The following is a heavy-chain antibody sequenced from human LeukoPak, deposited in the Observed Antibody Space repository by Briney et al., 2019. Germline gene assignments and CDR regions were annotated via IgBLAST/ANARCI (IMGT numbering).Heavy chain of an antibody. V-gene: IGHV1-3*01. CDR3: AREEYYGSGSFFSMIYYYGMDV. CDR2: INAGNGNT. J-gene: IGHJ6*02. D-gene: IGHD3-10*01. Sequence: GASVKVSCTASGYTFTSYAMHWVRQAPGQRLERMGWINAGNGNTKYSQKFQGRVTITRDTSASTAYMELSSLRSEDTAVYYCAREEYYGSGSFFSMIYYYGMDVWGQGTTVTVSS. CDR1: GYTFTSYA.